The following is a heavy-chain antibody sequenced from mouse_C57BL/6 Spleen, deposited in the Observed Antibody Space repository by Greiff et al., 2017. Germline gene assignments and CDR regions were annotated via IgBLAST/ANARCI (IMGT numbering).Heavy chain of an antibody. V-gene: IGHV1-26*01. Sequence: EVQLQQSGPELVKPGASVKISCKASGYTFTDYYMNWVKQSHGKSLEWIGDINPNNGGTSYNQKFKGKATLTVDKSSSTAYMELRSLTSEDSAVYYCARKMVTTGGYFDNWGQGTTLTVSS. CDR2: INPNNGGT. D-gene: IGHD2-2*01. CDR1: GYTFTDYY. J-gene: IGHJ2*01. CDR3: ARKMVTTGGYFDN.